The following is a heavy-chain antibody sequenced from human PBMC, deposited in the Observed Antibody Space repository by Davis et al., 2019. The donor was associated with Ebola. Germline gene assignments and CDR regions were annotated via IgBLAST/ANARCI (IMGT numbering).Heavy chain of an antibody. J-gene: IGHJ4*02. CDR3: AREHYYYDSSGYHNYFDY. V-gene: IGHV1-18*01. CDR1: GYTFTSYG. CDR2: ISAYNGNT. D-gene: IGHD3-22*01. Sequence: SVTVSCKASGYTFTSYGISRVRQAPGQGLEWMGWISAYNGNTNYEQKLQGRVTMTTDTSTSTAYMELRSLRSDDTAVYYCAREHYYYDSSGYHNYFDYWGQGTLVTVSS.